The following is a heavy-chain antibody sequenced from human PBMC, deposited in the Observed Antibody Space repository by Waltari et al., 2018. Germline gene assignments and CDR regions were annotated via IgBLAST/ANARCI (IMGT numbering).Heavy chain of an antibody. Sequence: QVQLIQSGTEVRKPGASVKVSCKTSGYTFTRYDINWGSQAAGQGLEWLGWMRPATGDTGYAQKFQGRINMTRNTSINTAYLELSSLTSEDTAIYYCARDIMAPWGQGTRVSVSS. V-gene: IGHV1-8*01. J-gene: IGHJ5*02. CDR3: ARDIMAP. D-gene: IGHD3-16*01. CDR2: MRPATGDT. CDR1: GYTFTRYD.